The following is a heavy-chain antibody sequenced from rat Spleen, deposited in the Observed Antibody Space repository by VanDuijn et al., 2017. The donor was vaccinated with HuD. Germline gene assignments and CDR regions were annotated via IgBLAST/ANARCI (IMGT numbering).Heavy chain of an antibody. J-gene: IGHJ2*01. V-gene: IGHV2-15*01. Sequence: QVQLKESGPGLVQPSQTLSLTCTVSGFSLISYAVNWVRQPPGKGLEWMGTIWSGGSADYNSVLKSRLSISRDTSKSQVFLKMNSLQTEDTAIYFCARLGYNSGHHYFDYWGQGVMVTVSS. D-gene: IGHD4-3*01. CDR3: ARLGYNSGHHYFDY. CDR2: IWSGGSA. CDR1: GFSLISYA.